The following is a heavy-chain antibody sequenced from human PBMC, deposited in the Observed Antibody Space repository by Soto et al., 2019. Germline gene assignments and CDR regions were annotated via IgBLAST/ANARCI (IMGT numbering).Heavy chain of an antibody. CDR2: IYPGDSDT. V-gene: IGHV5-51*01. CDR1: GYSFTSYW. J-gene: IGHJ6*02. Sequence: GESLKISCKGSGYSFTSYWIGWVRQMPGKGLEWMGIIYPGDSDTRYSPSFQGQVTISADKSISTAYLQWSSLKASDTAMYYCARKNTYYDFWSGNTEDYYGMDVWGQGTTDTVSS. CDR3: ARKNTYYDFWSGNTEDYYGMDV. D-gene: IGHD3-3*01.